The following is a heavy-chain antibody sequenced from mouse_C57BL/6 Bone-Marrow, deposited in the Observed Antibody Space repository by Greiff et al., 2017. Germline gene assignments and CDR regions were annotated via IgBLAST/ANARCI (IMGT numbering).Heavy chain of an antibody. CDR3: ARHGYYGYWYCDV. Sequence: VKLMESGPGLVAPSQSLSITCTVSGFSLTSYGVHWVRQPPGKGLEWLVVIWSDGSTTYNSALKSRLSISKDNSKSQVFLQMNSLQTDDTAMYYCARHGYYGYWYCDVWGTGTTGTVSS. D-gene: IGHD2-3*01. J-gene: IGHJ1*03. CDR2: IWSDGST. CDR1: GFSLTSYG. V-gene: IGHV2-6-1*01.